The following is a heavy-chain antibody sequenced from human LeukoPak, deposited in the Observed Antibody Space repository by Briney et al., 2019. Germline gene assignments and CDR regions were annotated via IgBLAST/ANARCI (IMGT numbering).Heavy chain of an antibody. J-gene: IGHJ4*02. V-gene: IGHV4-61*02. CDR1: GVSISSGGYF. D-gene: IGHD4-17*01. CDR2: LYTSGGA. Sequence: SQTLSFTCAVSGVSISSGGYFWTWIRQPAGKGLEWIGRLYTSGGATYNPSLKSRVTFSLDTSKNQFSLELSSVTAADTAVYYCTRDAETHGDSFDYWGPGTLVTVSS. CDR3: TRDAETHGDSFDY.